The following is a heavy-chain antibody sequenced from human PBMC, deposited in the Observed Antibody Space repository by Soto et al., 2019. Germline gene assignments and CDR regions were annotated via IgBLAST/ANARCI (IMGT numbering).Heavy chain of an antibody. CDR1: GYPFSNYA. V-gene: IGHV1-3*05. CDR3: ATSTYCSSSTCYQWYGMDV. J-gene: IGHJ6*02. Sequence: QVQLVQSGAEEKKPGASVKVSCKASGYPFSNYAKHWVRQAPGQGLEWMGWINAGNGNSKYSQKFQGRVTITRDTSANTAYMELDSLRSEDTAVYYCATSTYCSSSTCYQWYGMDVWGQGTTVTVSS. CDR2: INAGNGNS. D-gene: IGHD2-2*01.